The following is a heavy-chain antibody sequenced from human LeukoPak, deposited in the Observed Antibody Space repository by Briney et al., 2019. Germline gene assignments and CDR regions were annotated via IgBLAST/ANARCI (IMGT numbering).Heavy chain of an antibody. J-gene: IGHJ4*02. CDR2: INSDGSST. V-gene: IGHV3-74*01. Sequence: GGSLRLSCAASGFTFSSYWMHWVRQAPGKGLVWVSRINSDGSSTSYADSVKGRFTISRDNSKSTVSLQMSSLRAEDTGIYYCATYRLLDEPSEYWGQGTLVTVSS. CDR3: ATYRLLDEPSEY. CDR1: GFTFSSYW. D-gene: IGHD5-18*01.